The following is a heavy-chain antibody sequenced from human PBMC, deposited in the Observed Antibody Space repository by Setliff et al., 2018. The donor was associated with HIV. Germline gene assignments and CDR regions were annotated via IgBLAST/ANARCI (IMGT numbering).Heavy chain of an antibody. J-gene: IGHJ3*01. V-gene: IGHV3-33*06. D-gene: IGHD3-9*01. Sequence: GGSLRLSCAASGFAFSTFGMHWVRQAPGKGLEGVAVIWYDGSNKYYADSVKGRFTISRDNSKNTLYLQMNSLRAEDTAIYYCAKDESTDWRTFDFWGQGTMVTVSS. CDR2: IWYDGSNK. CDR3: AKDESTDWRTFDF. CDR1: GFAFSTFG.